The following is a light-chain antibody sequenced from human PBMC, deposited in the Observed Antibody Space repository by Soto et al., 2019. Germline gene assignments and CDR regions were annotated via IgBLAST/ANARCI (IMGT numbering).Light chain of an antibody. J-gene: IGKJ5*01. CDR1: QSVSSN. V-gene: IGKV3-15*01. CDR2: GAS. Sequence: EIIMTQSPASLSVSPGERATLSCRASQSVSSNLAWYQQKPGQAPRLLIYGASTRATGTPARFSGSGSGTEFALTISSLQSEDFAVYYCQQYNNWPPITFGQGTRLEIK. CDR3: QQYNNWPPIT.